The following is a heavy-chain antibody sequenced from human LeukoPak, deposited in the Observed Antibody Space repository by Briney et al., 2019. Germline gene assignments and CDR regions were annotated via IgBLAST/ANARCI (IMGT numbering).Heavy chain of an antibody. CDR2: IGTAGDP. V-gene: IGHV3-13*05. CDR1: GFTFSSYG. CDR3: ARGVAAAGHPYYYYGMDV. J-gene: IGHJ6*02. Sequence: AGGSLRLSCAASGFTFSSYGMHWVRQATGKGLEWVSAIGTAGDPYYPGSVKGRFTISRENAKNSLYLQMNSLRAGDTAVYYCARGVAAAGHPYYYYGMDVWGQGTTVTVSS. D-gene: IGHD6-13*01.